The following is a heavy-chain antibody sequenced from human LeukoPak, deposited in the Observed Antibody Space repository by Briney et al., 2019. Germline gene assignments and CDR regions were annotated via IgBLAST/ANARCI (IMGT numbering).Heavy chain of an antibody. J-gene: IGHJ4*02. CDR2: IYYSGST. Sequence: PSETLSLTCTVSGGSVSRGSYYWSWIRQPPGKGLEWIGYIYYSGSTNYNPSLKSRVTISVDTSKNQFSLKLSSVTAADTAVYYCAREEQQLVFDYWGQGTLVTVSS. CDR3: AREEQQLVFDY. CDR1: GGSVSRGSYY. D-gene: IGHD6-13*01. V-gene: IGHV4-61*01.